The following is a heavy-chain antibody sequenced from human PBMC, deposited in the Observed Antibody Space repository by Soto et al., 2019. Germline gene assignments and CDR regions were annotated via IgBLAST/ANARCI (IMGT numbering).Heavy chain of an antibody. Sequence: PGGSLRLSCAASGFPFSSYSMNWVRQAPGKGLEWVSSISSSSSSYIYYADSVKGRFTISRDNAKNSLYLQMNSLRAEDTAVYYCAGDSLYGYVDYWGQGTLVTVSS. CDR1: GFPFSSYS. CDR2: ISSSSSSYI. D-gene: IGHD3-10*01. V-gene: IGHV3-21*01. CDR3: AGDSLYGYVDY. J-gene: IGHJ4*02.